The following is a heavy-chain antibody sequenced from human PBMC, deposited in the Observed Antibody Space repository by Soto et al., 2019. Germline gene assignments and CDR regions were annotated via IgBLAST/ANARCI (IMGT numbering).Heavy chain of an antibody. Sequence: PGESLKISGKGSGYSFTTYWLAWVRQMPGKGLEYMGIIYPGDSDSRYSPAFQGQVTISADKSISTAYLQWTSLKASDTAIYYCARSRVSTPRLEDPFDIWGQGTMVTVSS. CDR1: GYSFTTYW. J-gene: IGHJ3*02. D-gene: IGHD5-12*01. CDR3: ARSRVSTPRLEDPFDI. CDR2: IYPGDSDS. V-gene: IGHV5-51*01.